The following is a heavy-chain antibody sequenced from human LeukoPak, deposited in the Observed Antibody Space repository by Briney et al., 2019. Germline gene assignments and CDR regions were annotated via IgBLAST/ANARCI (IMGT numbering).Heavy chain of an antibody. D-gene: IGHD2-8*01. CDR1: GGSISSYH. CDR2: IYPSGST. V-gene: IGHV4-4*07. J-gene: IGHJ4*02. Sequence: SETLSLTCTVSGGSISSYHWSWIRQSAGKGLEWIGRIYPSGSTNYNPSLESRVTMSIDTSRNQFSLKLSSVTAADTAVYYCAREYCTNGVCYSIDYWGQGTLVTVSS. CDR3: AREYCTNGVCYSIDY.